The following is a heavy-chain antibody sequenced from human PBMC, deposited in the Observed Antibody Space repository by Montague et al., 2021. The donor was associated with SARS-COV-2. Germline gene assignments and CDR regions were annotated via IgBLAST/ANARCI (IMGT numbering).Heavy chain of an antibody. CDR1: GFPFSRHA. CDR2: ISISGDRT. CDR3: ANEIRPNDY. J-gene: IGHJ4*02. D-gene: IGHD3-10*01. Sequence: SRSLSLSASGFPFSRHAMTWVRQVPGKGLEWISAISISGDRTYYADSVKGRFTISRDNSKNTLFLQMNSLRGEDTAIYYCANEIRPNDYWGRGTLVTVSS. V-gene: IGHV3-23*01.